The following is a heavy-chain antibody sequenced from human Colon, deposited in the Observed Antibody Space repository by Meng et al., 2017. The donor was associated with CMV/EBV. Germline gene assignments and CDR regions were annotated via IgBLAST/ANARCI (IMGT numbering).Heavy chain of an antibody. D-gene: IGHD6-13*01. CDR3: AREMTAGVAAADRVGDAYE. J-gene: IGHJ1*01. Sequence: GPGGLNPLQPLSLPCHVSGPSINSYSWAWTLQSAGKGLEWIGRVYPSGATTYNPSVFSRVTMSMATSKNQFSLNLKTVTASDTAVYFCAREMTAGVAAADRVGDAYEWGPGTLVTVSS. CDR2: VYPSGAT. CDR1: GPSINSYS. V-gene: IGHV4-4*07.